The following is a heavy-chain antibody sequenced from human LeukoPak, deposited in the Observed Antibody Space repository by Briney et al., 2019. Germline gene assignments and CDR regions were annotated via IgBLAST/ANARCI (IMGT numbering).Heavy chain of an antibody. V-gene: IGHV1-18*01. CDR2: ISAYNGNT. J-gene: IGHJ5*02. CDR3: ARSPRGLLFSNRYWFDP. D-gene: IGHD3-10*01. CDR1: GYTFTNYA. Sequence: ASVKVSCKAFGYTFTNYAISWVRQAPGQGLEWMGWISAYNGNTNYAQKLQGRVTMTTDTSTSTAYMELRSLRSDDTAVYYCARSPRGLLFSNRYWFDPWGQGTLVTVSS.